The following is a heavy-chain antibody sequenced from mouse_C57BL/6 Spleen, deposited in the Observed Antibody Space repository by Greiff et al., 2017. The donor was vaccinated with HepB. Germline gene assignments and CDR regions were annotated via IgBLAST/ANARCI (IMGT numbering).Heavy chain of an antibody. Sequence: QVQLQQPGAELVKPGASVKMSCKASGYTFTSYWITWVKQRPGQGLEWIGDIYPGSGSTNYNEKFKSKATLTVETSSSTAYMQLSSLTSEDSAVYYCARSSYYGKAYWGQGTLVTVSA. CDR1: GYTFTSYW. D-gene: IGHD1-1*01. CDR3: ARSSYYGKAY. V-gene: IGHV1-55*01. CDR2: IYPGSGST. J-gene: IGHJ3*01.